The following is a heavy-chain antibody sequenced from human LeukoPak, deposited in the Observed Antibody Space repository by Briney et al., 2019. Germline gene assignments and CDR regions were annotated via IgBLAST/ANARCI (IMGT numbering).Heavy chain of an antibody. J-gene: IGHJ6*03. D-gene: IGHD6-13*01. Sequence: ASVKVSCKASGYTFTGYYMHWVRQAPGQGLVWMGWINPNSGGTNYAQKFQGRDTMTRDTSISTAYMELSRLRSDDTAVYYCARGYSSSWYPLHYYYYMDVWGKGTTVTISS. V-gene: IGHV1-2*02. CDR3: ARGYSSSWYPLHYYYYMDV. CDR1: GYTFTGYY. CDR2: INPNSGGT.